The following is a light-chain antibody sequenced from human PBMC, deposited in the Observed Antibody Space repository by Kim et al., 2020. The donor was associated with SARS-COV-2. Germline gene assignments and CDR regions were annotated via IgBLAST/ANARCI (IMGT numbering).Light chain of an antibody. J-gene: IGLJ3*02. V-gene: IGLV2-23*01. CDR2: EGT. Sequence: GQSVTSSCTGSSSDVGSYNLVSWHQHHPGEAPKLMIYEGTKRPSGISNRFSGSKSGNTASLTISGLQAEDEAEYYCCSYAGSSTWVFGGGTQLTVL. CDR3: CSYAGSSTWV. CDR1: SSDVGSYNL.